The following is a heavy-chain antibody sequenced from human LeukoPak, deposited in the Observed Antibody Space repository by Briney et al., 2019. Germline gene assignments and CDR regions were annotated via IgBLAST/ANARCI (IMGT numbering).Heavy chain of an antibody. Sequence: GASVQVSCRASGYSFSAYYIHWVRQAPEQGPEWMGTIRPGDGRMTYAQKFQGRVTMTRDMSTATGYMELRSLRSDDTAVYYCVRERSGGTYDYWGQGTLVTVSS. CDR2: IRPGDGRM. D-gene: IGHD3-10*01. CDR1: GYSFSAYY. CDR3: VRERSGGTYDY. V-gene: IGHV1-46*01. J-gene: IGHJ4*02.